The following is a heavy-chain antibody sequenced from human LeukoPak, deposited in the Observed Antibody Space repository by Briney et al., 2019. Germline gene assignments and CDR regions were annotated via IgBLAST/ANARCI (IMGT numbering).Heavy chain of an antibody. Sequence: GGSLRLSCAASGFTFSSYWMSWVRQAPGKGLEWVANIKQDGSEKYYVDSVKGRFTISRDNAKNSLYLQMNSLRAEDTAVYYCARVSIGRAAAGDNIDYWGQGTLVTVSS. J-gene: IGHJ4*02. CDR3: ARVSIGRAAAGDNIDY. CDR2: IKQDGSEK. CDR1: GFTFSSYW. D-gene: IGHD6-13*01. V-gene: IGHV3-7*01.